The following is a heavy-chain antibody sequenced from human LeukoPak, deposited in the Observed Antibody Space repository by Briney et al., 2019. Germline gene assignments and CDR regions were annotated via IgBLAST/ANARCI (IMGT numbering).Heavy chain of an antibody. CDR1: GFTFSTYG. Sequence: GPSLRLSCAASGFTFSTYGMHWVRQAPAQGLEWVAVIWYDGNDKFYTESVKCRFTISRENSKNTMFLQMNSLRAEDTAVYYCAKNCRSFAVADSCFDYWGQGSLVTVSS. J-gene: IGHJ4*02. D-gene: IGHD6-19*01. CDR2: IWYDGNDK. CDR3: AKNCRSFAVADSCFDY. V-gene: IGHV3-33*06.